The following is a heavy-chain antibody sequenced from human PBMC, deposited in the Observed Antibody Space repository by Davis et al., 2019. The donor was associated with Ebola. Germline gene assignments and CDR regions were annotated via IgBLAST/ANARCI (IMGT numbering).Heavy chain of an antibody. CDR3: ARGHDYGDYVRFDY. V-gene: IGHV3-33*01. CDR2: IWNDGSNK. D-gene: IGHD4-17*01. CDR1: GVTLSTYG. Sequence: GGSLRLSCAASGVTLSTYGMHWVRQAPGKGLEWVALIWNDGSNKNYADSVKGRFTISRDNSQNTVYLQMSGLTAEDTAVYYCARGHDYGDYVRFDYWGQGSLVTVSS. J-gene: IGHJ4*02.